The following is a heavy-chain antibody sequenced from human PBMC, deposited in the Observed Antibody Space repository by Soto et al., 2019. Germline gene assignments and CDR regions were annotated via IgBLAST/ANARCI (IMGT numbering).Heavy chain of an antibody. CDR1: GGSFSGYY. CDR3: ARSLIWYSSGWYNWFDP. CDR2: INHSGST. Sequence: SETLSLTCAVYGGSFSGYYWSWILQPPGKGLEWIGEINHSGSTNYNPSLKSRVTISVDTSKNQFSLKLSSVTAADTAVYYCARSLIWYSSGWYNWFDPWGQGTLVTVSS. J-gene: IGHJ5*02. V-gene: IGHV4-34*01. D-gene: IGHD6-19*01.